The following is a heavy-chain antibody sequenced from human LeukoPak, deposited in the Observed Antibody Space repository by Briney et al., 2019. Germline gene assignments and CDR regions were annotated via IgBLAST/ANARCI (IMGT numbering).Heavy chain of an antibody. V-gene: IGHV3-53*01. CDR3: AKLKGWYGEGYFDY. CDR2: IYSGGTT. Sequence: PGGSLRLSCAASGFTVSSNYMSWVCQPPGKGLEWVSVIYSGGTTFYADSVKGRFTISRDNSKNTLYLQMNSLRADDTAVYYCAKLKGWYGEGYFDYWGQGTVVTVSS. J-gene: IGHJ4*02. CDR1: GFTVSSNY. D-gene: IGHD3-10*01.